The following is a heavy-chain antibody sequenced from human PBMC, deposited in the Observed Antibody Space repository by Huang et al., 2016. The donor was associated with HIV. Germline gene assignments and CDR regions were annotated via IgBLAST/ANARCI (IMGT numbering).Heavy chain of an antibody. CDR1: GGSFSGYY. CDR2: INHSGST. D-gene: IGHD3-22*01. J-gene: IGHJ3*02. V-gene: IGHV4-34*01. CDR3: ARGPGYYDSSGREAFDI. Sequence: QVQLQQWGAGLLKPSETLSLTCAVYGGSFSGYYWSWIRQPPGTGLEWSGEINHSGSTNYNPSLKSRVTISVDTSKTQFSLKLNSVTAADTAVYYCARGPGYYDSSGREAFDIWGQGTMVTVSS.